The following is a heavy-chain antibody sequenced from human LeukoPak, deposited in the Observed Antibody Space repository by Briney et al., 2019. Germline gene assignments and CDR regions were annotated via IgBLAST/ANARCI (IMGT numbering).Heavy chain of an antibody. D-gene: IGHD6-6*01. J-gene: IGHJ6*03. CDR2: TSYDGSIE. CDR1: GFTFNSYA. CDR3: ARSIAARHHMDF. Sequence: PGGSLRLSCTASGFTFNSYAMHWVRQAPGKGLEWVAVTSYDGSIEFYADSVRGRFTISRANAKSTVYLQTNSLSGEDAAIYYCARSIAARHHMDFWGKGTTVIVSS. V-gene: IGHV3-30*14.